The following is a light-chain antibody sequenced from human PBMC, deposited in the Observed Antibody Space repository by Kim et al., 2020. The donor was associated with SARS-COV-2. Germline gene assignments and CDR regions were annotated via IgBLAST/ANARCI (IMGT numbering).Light chain of an antibody. V-gene: IGKV1-27*01. CDR2: GAS. J-gene: IGKJ2*01. Sequence: ASVGDRVTIACRASQRISNYLAWYQQKPGKAPKLLIYGASTLQSGVPSRFSGSGSGTDFTLAISSLQPEDVATYYCQQYYSAPYTFGQGTKLEI. CDR3: QQYYSAPYT. CDR1: QRISNY.